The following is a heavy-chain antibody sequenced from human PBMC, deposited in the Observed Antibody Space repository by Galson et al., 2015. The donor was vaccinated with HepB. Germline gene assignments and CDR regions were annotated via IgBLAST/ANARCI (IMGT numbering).Heavy chain of an antibody. Sequence: SLRLSCAASGFTFSSYAMSWVRQAPGKGLEWVSAISGSGGSTYYADSVKGRFTISRDNSKNTLYLQMNSLRAEDTAVYYCARTDYYDSSGYPTPFDYWDQGTLVTVSS. CDR3: ARTDYYDSSGYPTPFDY. CDR1: GFTFSSYA. V-gene: IGHV3-23*01. J-gene: IGHJ4*02. CDR2: ISGSGGST. D-gene: IGHD3-22*01.